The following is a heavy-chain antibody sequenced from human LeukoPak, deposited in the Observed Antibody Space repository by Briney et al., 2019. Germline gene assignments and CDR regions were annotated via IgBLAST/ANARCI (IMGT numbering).Heavy chain of an antibody. CDR1: GYTFTSYG. CDR3: ARDLPYSGSYSVDY. Sequence: ASVKVSCKASGYTFTSYGISWVRQAPGQGLEWMGWISAYNGNTNYAQKLQGRVTMTTDTSTSTAYMELRSLRSDVTAVYYCARDLPYSGSYSVDYWGQGTLVTVSS. D-gene: IGHD1-26*01. J-gene: IGHJ4*02. V-gene: IGHV1-18*01. CDR2: ISAYNGNT.